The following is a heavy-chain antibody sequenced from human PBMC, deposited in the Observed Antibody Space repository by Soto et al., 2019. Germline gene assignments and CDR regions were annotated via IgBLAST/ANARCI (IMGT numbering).Heavy chain of an antibody. Sequence: GGSLRLSCVASGSTFSSYAMSCCRHSPFQRLEWVATFSGGRDTTWHADSVKGRFTVSRDSSKNTLSLQMNSLRPEDTALYYCAKATSATCTGSICYSFDYWGQGTLVTVSS. CDR3: AKATSATCTGSICYSFDY. D-gene: IGHD2-21*01. V-gene: IGHV3-23*01. CDR1: GSTFSSYA. CDR2: FSGGRDTT. J-gene: IGHJ4*02.